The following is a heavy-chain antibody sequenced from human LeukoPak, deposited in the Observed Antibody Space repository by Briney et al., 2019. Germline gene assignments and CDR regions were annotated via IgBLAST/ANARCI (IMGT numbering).Heavy chain of an antibody. CDR2: IFYSGST. V-gene: IGHV4-59*01. Sequence: PSETLSLTCTVSGGSISSYYWSWIRQPPGKGLEWIGYIFYSGSTNYNPSLKSRVTMSVDTSKNQFSLRLSSVTAADTAVYYCARVIYDILTGYSQAFDYWGQGTLVTVSS. J-gene: IGHJ4*02. D-gene: IGHD3-9*01. CDR3: ARVIYDILTGYSQAFDY. CDR1: GGSISSYY.